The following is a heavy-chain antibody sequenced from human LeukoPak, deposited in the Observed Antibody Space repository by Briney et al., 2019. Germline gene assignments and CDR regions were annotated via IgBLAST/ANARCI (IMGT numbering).Heavy chain of an antibody. CDR3: ARDRWFDT. Sequence: SDTLSLTYSVSGGSMSRYYWNWIRQPAGKGLEWIGRIYSTGSADYNPSLQSRVTMSVDTSKNEFSLRLTSVTAADTAIYYCARDRWFDTWGQGTLVTVSS. J-gene: IGHJ5*02. V-gene: IGHV4-4*07. CDR2: IYSTGSA. CDR1: GGSMSRYY.